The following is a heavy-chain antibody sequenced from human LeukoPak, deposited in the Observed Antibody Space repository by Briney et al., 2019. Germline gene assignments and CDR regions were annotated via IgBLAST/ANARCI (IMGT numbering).Heavy chain of an antibody. CDR1: GGSISSYY. V-gene: IGHV4-59*12. D-gene: IGHD2-2*01. CDR3: ARRYCSSTSCHPVY. J-gene: IGHJ4*02. Sequence: PSEALSLTCTVSGGSISSYYWSWIRQPPGKGLGWIAYIYYSGSTNYNPSLKSRVTISIDTSKNQFSLKLSSVTAADTAVYYCARRYCSSTSCHPVYWGQGTLVTVSS. CDR2: IYYSGST.